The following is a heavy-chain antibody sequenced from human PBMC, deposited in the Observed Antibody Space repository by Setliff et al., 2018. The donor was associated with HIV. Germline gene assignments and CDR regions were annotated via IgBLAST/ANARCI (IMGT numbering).Heavy chain of an antibody. J-gene: IGHJ6*03. CDR3: AREITAAGGLNYYYYMDV. V-gene: IGHV1-2*06. Sequence: GASVKVSCKASGYTFNGYYMNWVRQAPGQGLEWMGQINPDSGGTNYAQKFQGRVTMTRDTSISTAYMELNRLRSDDTAVYYCAREITAAGGLNYYYYMDVWGKGTTVTVTS. CDR2: INPDSGGT. CDR1: GYTFNGYY. D-gene: IGHD6-13*01.